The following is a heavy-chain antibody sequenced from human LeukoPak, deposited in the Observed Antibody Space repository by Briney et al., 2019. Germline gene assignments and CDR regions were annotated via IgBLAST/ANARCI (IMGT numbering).Heavy chain of an antibody. CDR2: ISTSSTYT. CDR3: ARATYIGGSYDYYFDY. D-gene: IGHD2-15*01. CDR1: GFTFSDYT. V-gene: IGHV3-21*01. Sequence: GGSLRLSCAASGFTFSDYTMNWVRQAPGKGLEWVSSISTSSTYTYYADSVKGRFTISRDNAKNSLCLQMNSLSAEDTAVYYCARATYIGGSYDYYFDYWGQGTLVTVSS. J-gene: IGHJ4*02.